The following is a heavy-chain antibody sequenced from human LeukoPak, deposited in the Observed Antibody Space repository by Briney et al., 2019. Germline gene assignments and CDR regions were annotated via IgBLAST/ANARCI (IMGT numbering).Heavy chain of an antibody. J-gene: IGHJ4*02. Sequence: ASVKVSCKASGYTFTSYGISWVRQAPGQGLEWMGLINPTGGSTGYAQKFQGRVTMTEDTSTDTAYMELSSLRSEDTAVYYCATVGGVGYSSGWYYFDYWGQGTLVTVSS. CDR1: GYTFTSYG. CDR3: ATVGGVGYSSGWYYFDY. D-gene: IGHD6-19*01. V-gene: IGHV1-8*02. CDR2: INPTGGST.